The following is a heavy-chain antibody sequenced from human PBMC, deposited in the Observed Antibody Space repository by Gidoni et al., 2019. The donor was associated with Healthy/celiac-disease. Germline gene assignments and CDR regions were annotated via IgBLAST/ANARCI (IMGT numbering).Heavy chain of an antibody. CDR1: GFTFSSYA. J-gene: IGHJ4*02. V-gene: IGHV3-30-3*01. CDR3: ARGPRIVGATTDFDY. CDR2: ISYDGSNK. D-gene: IGHD1-26*01. Sequence: QVQLVESGGGVVQPGRSLRLSWAASGFTFSSYAMHWVRQAPGKGLEWVAVISYDGSNKYYADSVKGRFTISRDNSKNTLYLQMNSLRAEDTAVYYCARGPRIVGATTDFDYWGQGTLVTVSS.